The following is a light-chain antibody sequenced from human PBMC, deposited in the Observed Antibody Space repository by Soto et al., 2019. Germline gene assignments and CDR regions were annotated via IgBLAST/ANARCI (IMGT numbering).Light chain of an antibody. Sequence: QSALTQPASVSGSPGQSITISCTGTSLVSWYQQHPGKAPNLMIYEGSKRPSGVSNRFSGSKSGNTASLTISGLQAEDEADYYCCSYTGSSTVVFGGGTKLTVL. CDR1: SL. J-gene: IGLJ2*01. CDR2: EGS. CDR3: CSYTGSSTVV. V-gene: IGLV2-23*01.